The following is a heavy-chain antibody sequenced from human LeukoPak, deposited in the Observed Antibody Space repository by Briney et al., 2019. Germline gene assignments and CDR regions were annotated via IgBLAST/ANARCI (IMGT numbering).Heavy chain of an antibody. CDR1: GFTFSSYA. J-gene: IGHJ4*02. D-gene: IGHD3-22*01. V-gene: IGHV3-64*01. CDR3: ARETPRSTYYYDSSGAPDY. Sequence: GGSLRLSCAASGFTFSSYAMHWVRQAPGKGLEYVSAISSNGGSTYYANSVKDRFTISRDNSKNTLYLQMNSLRAEDTAVYYCARETPRSTYYYDSSGAPDYWGQGTLVTVSS. CDR2: ISSNGGST.